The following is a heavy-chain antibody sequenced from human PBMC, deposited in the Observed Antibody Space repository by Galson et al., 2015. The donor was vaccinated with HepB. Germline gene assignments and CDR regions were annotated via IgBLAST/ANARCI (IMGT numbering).Heavy chain of an antibody. CDR2: ISYDGSNK. CDR3: ARAQGKGYCSGGSCYGDGMDV. J-gene: IGHJ6*02. D-gene: IGHD2-15*01. CDR1: GFTFRNNA. V-gene: IGHV3-30-3*01. Sequence: SLRLSCAASGFTFRNNAMHWVRQAPDKRLEWVAVISYDGSNKYYADSVKGRFTISRDNSKNTLYLQMNSLRAEDTAVYYCARAQGKGYCSGGSCYGDGMDVWGQGTTVTVSS.